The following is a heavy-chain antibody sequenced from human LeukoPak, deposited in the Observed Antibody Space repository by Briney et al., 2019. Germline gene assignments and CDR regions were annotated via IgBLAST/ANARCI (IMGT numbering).Heavy chain of an antibody. CDR1: GFTFSSYD. J-gene: IGHJ6*03. CDR3: ARETSYYYMDV. V-gene: IGHV3-13*01. Sequence: PGGSLRLSCAASGFTFSSYDMHWVRQATGKGLEWVSAIGTAGDTYYPGSVKGRFTISRENAKNSLYLQMNSLRAGDTAVYYCARETSYYYMDVWGKGTTVTISS. CDR2: IGTAGDT.